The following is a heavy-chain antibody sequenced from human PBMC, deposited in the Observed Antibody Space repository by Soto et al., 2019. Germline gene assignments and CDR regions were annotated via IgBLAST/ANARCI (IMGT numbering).Heavy chain of an antibody. J-gene: IGHJ6*02. CDR2: ISYDGSNK. Sequence: QVQLVESGGGVVQPGRSLRLSCAASGFTFSSYAMHWVRQAPGKGLEWVAVISYDGSNKYYADSVKGRFTISRDNSKKTLYLQMNSLRAEDTAVYYCARDNLDCSGGSCYYGYYYYYGMDVWGQGTTVTVSS. V-gene: IGHV3-30-3*01. D-gene: IGHD2-15*01. CDR3: ARDNLDCSGGSCYYGYYYYYGMDV. CDR1: GFTFSSYA.